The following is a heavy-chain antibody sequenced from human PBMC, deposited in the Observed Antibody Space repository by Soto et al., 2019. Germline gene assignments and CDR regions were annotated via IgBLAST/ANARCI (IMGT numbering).Heavy chain of an antibody. V-gene: IGHV5-51*01. J-gene: IGHJ5*02. Sequence: GESLKISCKGSGYSFTSYWIGWVRQMPGKGLEWMGIIYPGDSDTRYSPSFQGQVTISVDKSISTAYLQWSSLKASDTAMYYCARRGGYDFRSDSGYWFDPWGQGTLVTVSS. CDR3: ARRGGYDFRSDSGYWFDP. CDR2: IYPGDSDT. D-gene: IGHD5-12*01. CDR1: GYSFTSYW.